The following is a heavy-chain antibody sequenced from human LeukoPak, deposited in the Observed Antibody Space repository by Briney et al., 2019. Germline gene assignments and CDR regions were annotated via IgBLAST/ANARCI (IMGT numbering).Heavy chain of an antibody. CDR1: GFTFSNYA. CDR2: LSGSGGST. J-gene: IGHJ6*03. V-gene: IGHV3-23*01. CDR3: AKDHYSRPLLLYYYMDV. D-gene: IGHD2-15*01. Sequence: PGGSLRLSCAASGFTFSNYAMSWVRQAPGKGLEWVSALSGSGGSTYYADSVKGRFTISRDNSKNTLYLQMNSLRAEDTAVYYCAKDHYSRPLLLYYYMDVWGKGTTVTVSS.